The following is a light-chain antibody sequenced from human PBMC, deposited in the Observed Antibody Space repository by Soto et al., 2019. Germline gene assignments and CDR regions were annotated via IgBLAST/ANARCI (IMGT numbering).Light chain of an antibody. CDR1: QSLGSF. CDR2: GGS. V-gene: IGKV3-15*01. CDR3: QQYDIWPLT. Sequence: GSQSLGSFLAWSKHKXGQAPRVFIHGGSXRATGIPASFSGSGSGTELTLTISSLQSEDFAVYYCQQYDIWPLTFCGVTNMDI. J-gene: IGKJ4*01.